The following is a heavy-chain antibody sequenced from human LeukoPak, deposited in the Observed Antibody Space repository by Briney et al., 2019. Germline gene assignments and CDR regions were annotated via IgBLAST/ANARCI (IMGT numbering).Heavy chain of an antibody. CDR3: GKCRELRYYDWSLYY. CDR2: ITTYGGDT. V-gene: IGHV3-64D*06. Sequence: GGCLRLSSSPPRFTFRSYAMHWVREAPGEGLEYVSAITTYGGDTYYADAVKGRFTISRDNSKYTLYLQMSSLRAEDTAVYYCGKCRELRYYDWSLYYWGQGTLVTVSS. D-gene: IGHD3-9*01. J-gene: IGHJ4*02. CDR1: RFTFRSYA.